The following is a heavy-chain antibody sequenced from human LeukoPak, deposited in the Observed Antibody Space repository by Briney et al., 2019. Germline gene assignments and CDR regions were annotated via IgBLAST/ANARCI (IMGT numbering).Heavy chain of an antibody. CDR2: ISSSSNYI. CDR3: ARAGSGYDYDY. J-gene: IGHJ4*02. D-gene: IGHD5-12*01. CDR1: GFTFSSYS. Sequence: GGSLRLSCAASGFTFSSYSMNWVRQAQGKGREWVSSISSSSNYIYYADSVKGRFTISRDNAKNSLYLQMNSLRAEDTAVYYCARAGSGYDYDYWGQGTLVTVSS. V-gene: IGHV3-21*01.